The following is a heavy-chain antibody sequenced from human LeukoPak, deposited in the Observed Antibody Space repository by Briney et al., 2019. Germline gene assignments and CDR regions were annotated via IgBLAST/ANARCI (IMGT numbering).Heavy chain of an antibody. CDR1: GGSISSYY. CDR2: IYYSGST. CDR3: ASRTIFGVVMDDY. J-gene: IGHJ4*02. D-gene: IGHD3-3*01. V-gene: IGHV4-59*12. Sequence: SETLSLTCTVSGGSISSYYWSWIRQPPGKGLEWIGYIYYSGSTNYNPSLKSRVTISVDTSKNQFSLKLSSVTAADTAVYYCASRTIFGVVMDDYWGQGTLVTVSS.